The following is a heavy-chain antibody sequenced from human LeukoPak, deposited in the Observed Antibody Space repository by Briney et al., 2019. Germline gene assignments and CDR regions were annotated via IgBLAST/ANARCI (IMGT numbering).Heavy chain of an antibody. CDR2: FSAYNGNT. CDR3: ARTHDYNNYPDY. V-gene: IGHV1-18*01. D-gene: IGHD5-24*01. Sequence: ASVKVSCKASGYTFNRYGFSWVRQAPGQGLEWLGWFSAYNGNTNYAQKVQDRVTMTTDTSTSTAYMELRSLSSDDTAVYFCARTHDYNNYPDYWGQGTLVAVSS. CDR1: GYTFNRYG. J-gene: IGHJ4*02.